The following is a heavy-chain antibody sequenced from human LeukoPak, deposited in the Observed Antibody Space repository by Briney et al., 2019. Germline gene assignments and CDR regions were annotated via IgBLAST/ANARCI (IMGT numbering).Heavy chain of an antibody. Sequence: PGRSLRLSCAASGFTFSSYGMHWVRQAPGKGLEWVAVIWYDGSNKYYADPVKGRFTISRDNSKNTLYLQMNSLRAEDTAVYYCARDREYYYGSGSFDYWGQGTLVTVSS. CDR1: GFTFSSYG. V-gene: IGHV3-33*01. CDR3: ARDREYYYGSGSFDY. J-gene: IGHJ4*02. D-gene: IGHD3-10*01. CDR2: IWYDGSNK.